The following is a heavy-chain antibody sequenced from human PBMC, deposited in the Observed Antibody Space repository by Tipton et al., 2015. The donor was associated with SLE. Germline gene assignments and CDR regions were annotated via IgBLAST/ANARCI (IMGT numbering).Heavy chain of an antibody. J-gene: IGHJ6*02. CDR3: ARHVGVAYYYAMDV. V-gene: IGHV4-59*08. Sequence: TLSLTCTVSGGSISGYHWSWLRQPPGKGLEWIGYISYTETTKHNPSLESRVIISVDTSKNQFSLGLSSVTAADTAMYYCARHVGVAYYYAMDVWGQGTTVTVSS. CDR1: GGSISGYH. CDR2: ISYTETT. D-gene: IGHD2-15*01.